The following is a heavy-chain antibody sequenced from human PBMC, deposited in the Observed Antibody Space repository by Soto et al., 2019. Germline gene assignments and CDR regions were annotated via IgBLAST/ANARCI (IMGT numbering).Heavy chain of an antibody. CDR1: GGSISSYY. D-gene: IGHD5-18*01. Sequence: QVQLQESGPGLVKPSETLSLTCTVSGGSISSYYWSWIRQPPGKGLEWIGYIYYSGSTNYNPSLKSRTPVSVDTSKNHFSLKLRSVTAEDTAVYYCASGRGYSYGSFDYWGQGTLVTVSS. V-gene: IGHV4-59*01. CDR3: ASGRGYSYGSFDY. CDR2: IYYSGST. J-gene: IGHJ4*02.